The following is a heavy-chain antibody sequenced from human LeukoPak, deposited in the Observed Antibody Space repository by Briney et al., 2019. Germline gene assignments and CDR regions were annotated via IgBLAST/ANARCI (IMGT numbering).Heavy chain of an antibody. CDR2: IRYDGSNK. V-gene: IGHV3-30*02. CDR1: GFTFSSYA. Sequence: GGSLRLSCATSGFTFSSYAMSWVRQAPGKGLEWVAFIRYDGSNKYYADSVKGRFTISRDNSKNTLYLQMNSLRAEDTAVFYCVKDYYYYMDVWGKGTTVTISS. CDR3: VKDYYYYMDV. J-gene: IGHJ6*03.